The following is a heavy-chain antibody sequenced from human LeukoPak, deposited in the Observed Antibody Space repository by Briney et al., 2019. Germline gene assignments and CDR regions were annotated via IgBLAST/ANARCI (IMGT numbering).Heavy chain of an antibody. CDR2: IWYDGSNK. J-gene: IGHJ4*02. D-gene: IGHD3-9*01. CDR1: GFTFSSYG. V-gene: IGHV3-30*02. Sequence: GGSLRLSCAASGFTFSSYGMHWVRQAPGKGLEWVAVIWYDGSNKYCADSVKGRFTISRDNSKNTLYLQMNSLRAEDTAVYYCANGYFDTYYFDYWGQGTLVTVSS. CDR3: ANGYFDTYYFDY.